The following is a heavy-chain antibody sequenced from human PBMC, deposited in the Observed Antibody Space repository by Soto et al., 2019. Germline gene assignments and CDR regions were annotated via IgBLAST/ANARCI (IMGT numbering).Heavy chain of an antibody. J-gene: IGHJ4*02. D-gene: IGHD3-16*01. Sequence: EVQLLESGGGVVQPGGSLRLSCAASGFTFGSYAMSWVRQPPGKGLEWVSAITASGNSAYYADSVKGRFTISRDNSKNTRYLQMNSLRAEDTAVYYCAKGRRLIPFDYWGQGTLVTVSS. CDR3: AKGRRLIPFDY. CDR1: GFTFGSYA. CDR2: ITASGNSA. V-gene: IGHV3-23*01.